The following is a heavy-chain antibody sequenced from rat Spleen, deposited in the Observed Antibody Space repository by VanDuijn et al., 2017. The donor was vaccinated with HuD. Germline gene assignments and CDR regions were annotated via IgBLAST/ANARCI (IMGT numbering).Heavy chain of an antibody. Sequence: EVQLVESGGGLVQPGRSMKLSCAASGFTFSNYGMAWVRQAPTKGLEWVAYISNDGSNTYYRDSVKGRFTISRDNAKSTLYLQMDSLRSEDTATYYCTLGVRWGQGVMVTVSS. CDR3: TLGVR. CDR1: GFTFSNYG. V-gene: IGHV5-25*01. D-gene: IGHD4-3*01. CDR2: ISNDGSNT. J-gene: IGHJ2*01.